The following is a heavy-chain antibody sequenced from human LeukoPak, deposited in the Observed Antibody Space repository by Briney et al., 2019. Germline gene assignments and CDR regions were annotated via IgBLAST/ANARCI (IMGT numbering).Heavy chain of an antibody. CDR2: IYYSGST. CDR3: ARSPDPLAAFDI. CDR1: GGSISSGDYY. J-gene: IGHJ3*02. Sequence: PSQTLSLTCTVSGGSISSGDYYWSWIRQPPGKGLEWIGYIYYSGSTYYNPSLKSRVTISVDTSKNQFSLKLSSVTAADTAVNYCARSPDPLAAFDIWGQGTMVTVSS. V-gene: IGHV4-30-4*01.